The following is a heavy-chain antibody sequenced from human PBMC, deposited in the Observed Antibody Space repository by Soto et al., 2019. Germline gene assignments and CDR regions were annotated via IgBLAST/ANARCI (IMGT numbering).Heavy chain of an antibody. D-gene: IGHD3-22*01. CDR3: ARHLSYEGFDY. J-gene: IGHJ4*02. Sequence: PSETLSLTCTVSGGSISSGDYYWSWIRQPPGKGLEWIGYIYYSGSTYYNPSLKSRVTISVDTSKNQFSLKLSSVTAADTAVYYCARHLSYEGFDYWGQGTLVTVSS. V-gene: IGHV4-30-4*01. CDR2: IYYSGST. CDR1: GGSISSGDYY.